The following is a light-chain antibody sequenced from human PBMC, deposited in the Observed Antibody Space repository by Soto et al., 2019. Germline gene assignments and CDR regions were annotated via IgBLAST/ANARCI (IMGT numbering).Light chain of an antibody. Sequence: DIQMTQSPSSVSASVGDRVTITCRASQGISTNLAWYQQKPGKAPKLRIYAASSLQSGVPPRFSGSGSGTDFTLTISSLQPEDFAIYYCLQANRVPLSFGQGTRLEIK. V-gene: IGKV1-12*01. CDR2: AAS. CDR1: QGISTN. CDR3: LQANRVPLS. J-gene: IGKJ5*01.